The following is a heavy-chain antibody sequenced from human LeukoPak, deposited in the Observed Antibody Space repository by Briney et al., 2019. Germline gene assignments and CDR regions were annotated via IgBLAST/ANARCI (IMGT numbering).Heavy chain of an antibody. CDR1: GFTFSDYY. CDR2: ISSSSSYT. CDR3: ARAMVRGVNGFDI. D-gene: IGHD3-10*01. J-gene: IGHJ3*02. V-gene: IGHV3-11*05. Sequence: PGGSLRLSCAASGFTFSDYYMSWIRQAPEKGLEWVSYISSSSSYTNYAGSVKGRFTISRDNAKNSLFLQMNSLRAEDTAVYYCARAMVRGVNGFDIWGQGTMVTVSS.